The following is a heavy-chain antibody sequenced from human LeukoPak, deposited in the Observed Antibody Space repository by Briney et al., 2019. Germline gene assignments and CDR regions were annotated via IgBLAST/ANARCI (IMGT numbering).Heavy chain of an antibody. D-gene: IGHD3-10*01. J-gene: IGHJ4*02. V-gene: IGHV3-53*01. CDR1: GFTVSSNY. CDR2: ILVNGGT. CDR3: AKDRIYADGLWDFDY. Sequence: PGGSLRLSCAASGFTVSSNYMSWVRQAPGEGLKGVSGILVNGGTYYADSVKGRFTISRDNSKNTLYLQMNSLRADDTAVYYCAKDRIYADGLWDFDYWGQGTLVTVSS.